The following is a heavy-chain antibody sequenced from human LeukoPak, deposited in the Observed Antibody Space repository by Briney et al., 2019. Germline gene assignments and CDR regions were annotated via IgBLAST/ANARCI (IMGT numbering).Heavy chain of an antibody. CDR2: IYHSGST. CDR3: APLGYCSGDDCHRPY. V-gene: IGHV4-4*02. J-gene: IGHJ4*02. Sequence: SETLSLTCAVSGGSVSSHNWWSWVRQPPGRGLEWIGEIYHSGSTNYNPSLKSRVTISVDKSKNQFSLKLNSVTAADTAVYYCAPLGYCSGDDCHRPYWGQGALVTVSS. D-gene: IGHD2-15*01. CDR1: GGSVSSHNW.